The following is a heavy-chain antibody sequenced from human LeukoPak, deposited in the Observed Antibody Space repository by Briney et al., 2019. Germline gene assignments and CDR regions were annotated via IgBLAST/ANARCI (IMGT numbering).Heavy chain of an antibody. CDR3: ARARESIYYYYGMDV. Sequence: GGSLRLSCAASGFTFSSYAMHWVRQAPGKGLGWVAVISYDGSNKYYADSVKGRFTISRDNSKNTLYLQMNSLRAEDTAVYYCARARESIYYYYGMDVWGQGTTVTVSS. CDR1: GFTFSSYA. D-gene: IGHD3-3*01. J-gene: IGHJ6*02. V-gene: IGHV3-30*04. CDR2: ISYDGSNK.